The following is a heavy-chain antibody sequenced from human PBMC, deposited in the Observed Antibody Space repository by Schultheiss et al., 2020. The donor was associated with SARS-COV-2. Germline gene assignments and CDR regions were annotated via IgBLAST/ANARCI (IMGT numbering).Heavy chain of an antibody. CDR3: ARARLYCSSTSCYLATYYMDV. Sequence: ASVKVSCKASGYTFTSYGISWVRQAPGQGLEWMGWISAYNGNTNYAQKLQGRVTMTRDTSTSTAYMELRSLRSDDTAVYYCARARLYCSSTSCYLATYYMDVWGKGTTVTVTS. CDR1: GYTFTSYG. D-gene: IGHD2-2*01. CDR2: ISAYNGNT. J-gene: IGHJ6*03. V-gene: IGHV1-18*01.